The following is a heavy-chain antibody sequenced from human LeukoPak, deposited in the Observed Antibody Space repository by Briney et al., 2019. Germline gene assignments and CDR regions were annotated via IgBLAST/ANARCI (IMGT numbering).Heavy chain of an antibody. D-gene: IGHD1-26*01. CDR2: FFYTGSI. CDR1: DGSISSATYY. J-gene: IGHJ4*02. CDR3: ARGGAFLTD. V-gene: IGHV4-39*07. Sequence: SETLSLTCTVSDGSISSATYYWGWIRQSPNKGLDWIGSFFYTGSIYYSPPLKSRVTISVDTSKNQFSLRLSSVTAADTAVYYCARGGAFLTDWGQGTLVTVSS.